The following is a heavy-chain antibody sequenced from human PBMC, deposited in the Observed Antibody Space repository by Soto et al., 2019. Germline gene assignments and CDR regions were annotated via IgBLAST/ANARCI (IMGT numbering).Heavy chain of an antibody. Sequence: QVQLVQSGAEVKKPGSSVTVSCKASGAPFSSYTISWGRQAPGKGLEWMGGTIPIFGTANYEKKFQGRVTITADESTSTAYMELSSLRSEDTAVYYCARGNHRWLQLWYFDLWGRGTLVTVSS. CDR2: TIPIFGTA. CDR3: ARGNHRWLQLWYFDL. J-gene: IGHJ2*01. CDR1: GAPFSSYT. V-gene: IGHV1-69*12. D-gene: IGHD5-12*01.